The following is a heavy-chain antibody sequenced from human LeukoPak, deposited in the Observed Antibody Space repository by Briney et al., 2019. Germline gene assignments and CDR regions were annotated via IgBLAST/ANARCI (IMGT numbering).Heavy chain of an antibody. V-gene: IGHV5-51*01. J-gene: IGHJ4*02. CDR1: GYSFSTYW. D-gene: IGHD3-22*01. Sequence: GQSLKISCKGSGYSFSTYWIGWVRQMPGKGLEWMGIIYPGDSDTRYSPSFQGQVTISAGKSISAAYLQWSSLKASDTAMYYCARLNDYDSSGYYYVADYWGQGTLVTVSS. CDR2: IYPGDSDT. CDR3: ARLNDYDSSGYYYVADY.